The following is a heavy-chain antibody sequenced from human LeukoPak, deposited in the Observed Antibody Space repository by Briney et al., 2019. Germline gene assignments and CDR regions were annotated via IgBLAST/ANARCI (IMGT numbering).Heavy chain of an antibody. V-gene: IGHV4-39*07. CDR2: INHSGST. Sequence: SETLSLTCAVSGGSISSTSYYWAWIRQPPGKGLEWIGEINHSGSTNYNPSLKSRVTISVDTSKNQFSLKLSSVTAADTAVYYCARSYRGYYGSGSPSGEWGQGTLVTVSS. J-gene: IGHJ4*02. D-gene: IGHD3-10*01. CDR1: GGSISSTSYY. CDR3: ARSYRGYYGSGSPSGE.